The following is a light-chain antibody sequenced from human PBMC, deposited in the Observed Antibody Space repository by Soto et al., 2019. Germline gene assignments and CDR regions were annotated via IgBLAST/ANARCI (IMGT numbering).Light chain of an antibody. CDR2: DAS. J-gene: IGKJ4*01. CDR1: QDISKY. V-gene: IGKV1-33*01. Sequence: DIQLAQSPSSLSASVADRVTIPCQASQDISKYLNWYQQKPGKAPKLLIYDASNLETGIPSRFSGSGSGTNFSLTITSLQPEDIATYYCQQYENLPLTFGGGTKVGIK. CDR3: QQYENLPLT.